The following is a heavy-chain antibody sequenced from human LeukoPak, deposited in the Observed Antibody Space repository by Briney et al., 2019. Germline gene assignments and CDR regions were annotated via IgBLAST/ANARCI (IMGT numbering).Heavy chain of an antibody. V-gene: IGHV3-48*03. J-gene: IGHJ5*02. Sequence: GGSLRLSCTASGFTFSSYEMNWVRQAPGKGLEWISYISTTGDRIQYADSVKGRFTISRDNAKNSLYLQMNSLRAEDTAVYYCARAGGWDWFDPWGQGTLVTVSS. D-gene: IGHD1-26*01. CDR3: ARAGGWDWFDP. CDR2: ISTTGDRI. CDR1: GFTFSSYE.